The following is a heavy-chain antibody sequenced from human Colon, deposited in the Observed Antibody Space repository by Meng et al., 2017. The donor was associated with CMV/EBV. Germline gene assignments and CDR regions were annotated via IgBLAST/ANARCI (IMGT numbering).Heavy chain of an antibody. CDR3: ARERRHYDEVSGYGSIDY. CDR1: GFTFNDYA. V-gene: IGHV3-21*01. CDR2: ISGSGSEGGD. J-gene: IGHJ4*02. D-gene: IGHD3-22*01. Sequence: GGSLRLSCAASGFTFNDYAMAWVRQAPGKGLEWVSGISGSGSEGGDYYAASVKGRFTVSRDNAKNSLYLQLNSLRAEDMAVYYCARERRHYDEVSGYGSIDYWGQGTLVTVSS.